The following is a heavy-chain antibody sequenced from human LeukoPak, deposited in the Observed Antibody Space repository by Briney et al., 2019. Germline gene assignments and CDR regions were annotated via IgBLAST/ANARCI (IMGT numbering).Heavy chain of an antibody. CDR2: MNPNSGNT. CDR1: GYTFTSYD. V-gene: IGHV1-8*01. D-gene: IGHD5-18*01. J-gene: IGHJ4*02. Sequence: ASVKVSCKASGYTFTSYDINWVRPATGQGLEWMGWMNPNSGNTGYAQKFQGRVTMTRNTSISTANMELSSLRSEDTAVYYCARGLARTSMVTRGGVRFDYWGQGTLVTVSS. CDR3: ARGLARTSMVTRGGVRFDY.